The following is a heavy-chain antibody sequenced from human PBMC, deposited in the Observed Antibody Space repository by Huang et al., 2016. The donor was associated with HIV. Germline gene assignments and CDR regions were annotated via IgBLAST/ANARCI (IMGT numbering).Heavy chain of an antibody. CDR1: GVSISNSRYY. D-gene: IGHD2-21*02. CDR3: WRQDEKGYGADDCSNNYYFGLDV. V-gene: IGHV4-39*01. CDR2: IYYSGRT. Sequence: QLQLQESGPGLVKPSETLSLTCTVSGVSISNSRYYWGWIRQPPGKGLEYIGSIYYSGRTYYNPSLKSRSTMSIDSSKNQLSPKLYSVTAADAGVYYCWRQDEKGYGADDCSNNYYFGLDVWGHGTTVTVS. J-gene: IGHJ6*02.